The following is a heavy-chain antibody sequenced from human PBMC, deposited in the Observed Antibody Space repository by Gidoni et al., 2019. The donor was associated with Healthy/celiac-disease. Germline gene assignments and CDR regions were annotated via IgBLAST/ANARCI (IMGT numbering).Heavy chain of an antibody. D-gene: IGHD6-19*01. J-gene: IGHJ3*02. CDR1: GGTLTGRRYY. Sequence: QLQLQESGPGRVKRSETLSLTCAVSGGTLTGRRYYWGWIRQPPGKGLEWIGSLHYSGSTYYNPSLKSRVTIFVATSQNQFTLKLSSVAAAYTTMYYCASGAVTGLDAFDIWGQGTMVTVSS. CDR3: ASGAVTGLDAFDI. CDR2: LHYSGST. V-gene: IGHV4-39*01.